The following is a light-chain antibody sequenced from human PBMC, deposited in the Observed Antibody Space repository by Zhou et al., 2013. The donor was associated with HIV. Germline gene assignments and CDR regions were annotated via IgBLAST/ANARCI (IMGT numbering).Light chain of an antibody. J-gene: IGKJ5*01. CDR3: LQYNTYPIT. CDR2: AAS. V-gene: IGKV1-16*01. CDR1: QGISNY. Sequence: DIQMTQSPSSLSASVGDRVTITCRASQGISNYLAWFQQKPGKAPKSLIYFAASGLQTGVPSRFSGSGSGTDFTLTISSLQPEDFATYYCLQYNTYPITFGQGTRLEIK.